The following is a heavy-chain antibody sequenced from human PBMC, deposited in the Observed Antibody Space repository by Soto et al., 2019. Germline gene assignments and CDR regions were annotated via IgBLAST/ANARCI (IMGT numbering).Heavy chain of an antibody. CDR1: GYTFTSYA. J-gene: IGHJ4*02. CDR3: ARLSPGRIAVAGVFDT. D-gene: IGHD6-19*01. V-gene: IGHV1-3*01. Sequence: GASVKVSCKASGYTFTSYAMHWVRQAPGQRLEWMGWINAGNGNTKYSQKFQGRVTITRDTSASTAYMELSSLRSEDTAVYYCARLSPGRIAVAGVFDTWGQGTVVTVSS. CDR2: INAGNGNT.